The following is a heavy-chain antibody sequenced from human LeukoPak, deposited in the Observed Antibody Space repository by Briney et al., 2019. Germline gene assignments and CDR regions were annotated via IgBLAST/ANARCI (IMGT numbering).Heavy chain of an antibody. Sequence: PGGSLRLSCVASGFTFSSYEMNWVRQAPGKSLEWVAYISSDGSIKYHAGPVQGRFTISRDNAKNSVYLQMNSLRADDTAIYYCASGKYDRSGYYYMWGQGSLVTVSS. D-gene: IGHD3-22*01. CDR1: GFTFSSYE. V-gene: IGHV3-48*03. J-gene: IGHJ4*02. CDR3: ASGKYDRSGYYYM. CDR2: ISSDGSIK.